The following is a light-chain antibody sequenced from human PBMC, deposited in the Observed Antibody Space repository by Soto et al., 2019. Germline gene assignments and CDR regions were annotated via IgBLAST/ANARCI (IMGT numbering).Light chain of an antibody. CDR3: QQYGSSPRTT. CDR1: QSVSSN. CDR2: GAS. V-gene: IGKV3-20*01. J-gene: IGKJ1*01. Sequence: EIWMTQSPATLSVCPGEISTLSCRASQSVSSNLAWYQQKPGQAPRLLIYGASSRATGIPDRFSGSGSGTDFTLTISGLEPEDFAVYYCQQYGSSPRTTFGQGTKVDI.